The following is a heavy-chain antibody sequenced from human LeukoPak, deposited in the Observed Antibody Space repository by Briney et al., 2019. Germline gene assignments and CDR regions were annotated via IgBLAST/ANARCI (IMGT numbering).Heavy chain of an antibody. CDR3: ARGKIADHSSGYYSDY. CDR1: GGSFSGYY. D-gene: IGHD3-22*01. J-gene: IGHJ4*02. CDR2: INHSGST. Sequence: SETLSLTCAVYGGSFSGYYWSWIRQPPGKGLEWIGEINHSGSTNYNPSLKSRVTISVDTSKNQFSLKLSSVTAADTAVYYCARGKIADHSSGYYSDYWGQGTLVTVSS. V-gene: IGHV4-34*01.